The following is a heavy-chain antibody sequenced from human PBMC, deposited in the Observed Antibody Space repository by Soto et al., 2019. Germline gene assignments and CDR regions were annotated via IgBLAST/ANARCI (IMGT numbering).Heavy chain of an antibody. CDR1: GFTFSSYS. CDR3: ARDSRIAVDGDYDAFDI. J-gene: IGHJ3*02. CDR2: ISSSSSYI. V-gene: IGHV3-21*01. Sequence: EVQLVESGGGLVQPGGSLRLSCAASGFTFSSYSMNWVRQAPGKGLEWVSSISSSSSYIYYADSVKGRFTISRDNAKNSLYLQMISVRADDTAVYYCARDSRIAVDGDYDAFDIWGQGTMVTVSS. D-gene: IGHD6-19*01.